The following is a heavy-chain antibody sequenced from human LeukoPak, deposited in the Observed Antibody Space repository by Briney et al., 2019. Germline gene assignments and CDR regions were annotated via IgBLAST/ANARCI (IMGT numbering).Heavy chain of an antibody. V-gene: IGHV3-21*01. CDR2: ISSSSSYI. J-gene: IGHJ4*02. CDR1: GFTFSSYS. D-gene: IGHD3-22*01. CDR3: AREDLDSSGPADY. Sequence: GGSLRLSCAASGFTFSSYSMNWVRQAPGKGLEWVSSISSSSSYIYYADSVKGRFTISRDNAKNSLYLQMNSLRAEGTAVYYCAREDLDSSGPADYWGQGTLVTVSS.